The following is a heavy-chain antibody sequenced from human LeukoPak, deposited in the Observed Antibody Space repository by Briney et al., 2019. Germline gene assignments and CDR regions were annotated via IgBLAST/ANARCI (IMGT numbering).Heavy chain of an antibody. V-gene: IGHV3-23*01. D-gene: IGHD3-10*01. Sequence: GGSLRLSCAASGFTFSSYAMSCVRQAPGQGLEWVSAISGSGGSTYYADSVKGRFTISRDNSKNTLYLQMNSLRAEDTAVYYCAKGNSRYYYGSAEGDYWGQGTLVTVSS. J-gene: IGHJ4*02. CDR1: GFTFSSYA. CDR2: ISGSGGST. CDR3: AKGNSRYYYGSAEGDY.